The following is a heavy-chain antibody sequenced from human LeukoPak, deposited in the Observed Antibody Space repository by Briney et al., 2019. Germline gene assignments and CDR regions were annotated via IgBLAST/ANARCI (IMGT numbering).Heavy chain of an antibody. J-gene: IGHJ4*02. CDR2: IIPIFGTA. D-gene: IGHD2-8*01. V-gene: IGHV1-69*05. Sequence: ASVKVSCKASGGTFSSYAISWVRQAPGQGLEWMGRIIPIFGTANCAQKFQGRVTITTDESTSTAYMELSSLRSEDTAVYYCARDRYCTNGVCYQYYWGQGTLVTVSS. CDR1: GGTFSSYA. CDR3: ARDRYCTNGVCYQYY.